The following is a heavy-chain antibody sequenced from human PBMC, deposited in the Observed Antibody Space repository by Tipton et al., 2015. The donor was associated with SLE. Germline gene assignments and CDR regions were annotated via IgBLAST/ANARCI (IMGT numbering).Heavy chain of an antibody. CDR2: IYYSGST. Sequence: TLSLTCTVSGGSISSGGYYWSWIRQHPGKGLEWIGYIYYSGSTYYNPSLKSRVTISVDTSKSQFSLKLSSVTAADTAVYYCASGASSALVWDFDYWGQGTLVTVSS. J-gene: IGHJ4*02. D-gene: IGHD3-16*01. CDR3: ASGASSALVWDFDY. V-gene: IGHV4-31*03. CDR1: GGSISSGGYY.